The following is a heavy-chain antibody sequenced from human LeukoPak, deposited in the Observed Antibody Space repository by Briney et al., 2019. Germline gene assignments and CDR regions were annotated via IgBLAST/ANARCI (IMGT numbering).Heavy chain of an antibody. V-gene: IGHV4-59*01. CDR1: GGSISSYY. Sequence: SETLSLTCTVSGGSISSYYWSWIRQPPGKGLEWIGHIYYSGSTNYNPSLKSRVTISVDTSKSQFSLKLSSVTAADTAVYCCARDMPLRYCSGGSCYKDYYDGMDVWGQGTTVTVSS. CDR3: ARDMPLRYCSGGSCYKDYYDGMDV. D-gene: IGHD2-15*01. CDR2: IYYSGST. J-gene: IGHJ6*02.